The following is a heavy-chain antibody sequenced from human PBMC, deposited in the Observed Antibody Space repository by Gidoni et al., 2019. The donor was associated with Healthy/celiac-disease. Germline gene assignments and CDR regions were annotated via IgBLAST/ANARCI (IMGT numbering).Heavy chain of an antibody. D-gene: IGHD6-13*01. V-gene: IGHV4-38-2*01. J-gene: IGHJ4*02. Sequence: QVQLQESGPGLVKPSATLSLTFAVSCYSISSGYYWGWNRQPPGKGLEWIGSIYHSGSTYYNPSLKSRVTISVDTSKNQFSLKLSSVTAADTAVYYCARTPGYSSSWYVDYWGQGTLVTVSS. CDR3: ARTPGYSSSWYVDY. CDR1: CYSISSGYY. CDR2: IYHSGST.